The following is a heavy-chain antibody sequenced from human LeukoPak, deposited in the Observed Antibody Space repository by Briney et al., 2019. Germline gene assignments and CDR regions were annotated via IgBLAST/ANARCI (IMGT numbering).Heavy chain of an antibody. CDR3: ARGITMVPGVTTVNWFDP. CDR1: GGSISSGSYY. J-gene: IGHJ5*02. CDR2: IYTSGST. Sequence: PSQTLSLTCTVSGGSISSGSYYWSWIRQPAGKGLEWIGRIYTSGSTNYNPSLKSRVTMSVDTSKNKFSLKLSSVTAADTAVYYCARGITMVPGVTTVNWFDPWGQGTLVTVSS. D-gene: IGHD3-10*01. V-gene: IGHV4-61*02.